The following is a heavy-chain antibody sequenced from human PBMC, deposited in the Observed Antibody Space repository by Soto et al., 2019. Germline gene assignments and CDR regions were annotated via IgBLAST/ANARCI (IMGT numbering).Heavy chain of an antibody. V-gene: IGHV3-53*01. CDR3: ARAARYYYGSGSSNGGDYYGMAV. D-gene: IGHD3-10*01. J-gene: IGHJ6*02. CDR1: GFTVSSNY. Sequence: EVQLVESGGGLNQPGGSLRLSCAASGFTVSSNYMSWVRQAPGKGLEWVSVIYSGGSTYYADSVKGRFTISRDNSKNTLYLQMNSLRAEDTAAYHCARAARYYYGSGSSNGGDYYGMAVWGQGTTVTVSS. CDR2: IYSGGST.